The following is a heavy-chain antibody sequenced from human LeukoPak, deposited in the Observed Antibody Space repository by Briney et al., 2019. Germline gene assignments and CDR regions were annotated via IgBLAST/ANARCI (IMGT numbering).Heavy chain of an antibody. D-gene: IGHD5-24*01. CDR3: ARGGREGYNSFAY. V-gene: IGHV4-59*01. Sequence: SETLTLTCTVSGGSISTYYLIWIRQPPGKGLEWIGYIHDSGTTSYNPSLKSRVTISVDMSENQLSLRLTSVSAADTAIYYCARGGREGYNSFAYWGQGTLVTVSS. J-gene: IGHJ4*02. CDR1: GGSISTYY. CDR2: IHDSGTT.